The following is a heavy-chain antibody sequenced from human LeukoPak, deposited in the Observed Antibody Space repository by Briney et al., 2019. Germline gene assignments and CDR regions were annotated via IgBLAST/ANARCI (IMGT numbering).Heavy chain of an antibody. CDR1: GFTFSSYS. J-gene: IGHJ4*02. CDR3: ARSLSSSADFDY. CDR2: ISSSSTI. D-gene: IGHD6-6*01. V-gene: IGHV3-48*01. Sequence: TGGSLRLSCAASGFTFSSYSMNWVRQAPGKGLEWVSYISSSSTIYYADSVKGRFTISRDNAKNSLYLQMNSLRAEDTAVYYCARSLSSSADFDYWAREPWSPSPQ.